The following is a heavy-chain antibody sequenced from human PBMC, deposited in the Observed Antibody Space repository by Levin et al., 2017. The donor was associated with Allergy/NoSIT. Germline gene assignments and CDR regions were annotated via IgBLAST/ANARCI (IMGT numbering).Heavy chain of an antibody. CDR2: ISSSSSYI. D-gene: IGHD5-12*01. J-gene: IGHJ6*02. CDR3: ARDREVDIVATRGMDV. V-gene: IGHV3-21*01. Sequence: GESLKISCAASGFTFSSYSMNWVRQAPGKGLEWVSSISSSSSYIYYADSVKGRFTISRDNAKNSLYLQMNSLRAEDTAVYYCARDREVDIVATRGMDVWGQGTTVTVSS. CDR1: GFTFSSYS.